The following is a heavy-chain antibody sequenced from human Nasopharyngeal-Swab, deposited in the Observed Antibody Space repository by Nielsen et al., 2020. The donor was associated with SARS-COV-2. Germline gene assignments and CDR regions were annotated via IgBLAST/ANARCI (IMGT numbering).Heavy chain of an antibody. V-gene: IGHV1-2*04. CDR1: GYTFTGYY. Sequence: ASVQVSCKASGYTFTGYYMHWVRQAPGHGLAWMGWINPNSGGTNYAQKFQGWVTMTRDTSISTAYMELSRLRSDDTAVYYCARSHIVVVTDAFDIWGQGTMVTVSS. CDR3: ARSHIVVVTDAFDI. J-gene: IGHJ3*02. CDR2: INPNSGGT. D-gene: IGHD2-21*02.